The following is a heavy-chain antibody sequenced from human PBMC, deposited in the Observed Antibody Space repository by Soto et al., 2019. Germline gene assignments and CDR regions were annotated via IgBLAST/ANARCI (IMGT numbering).Heavy chain of an antibody. CDR2: IIPIFGTA. V-gene: IGHV1-69*13. CDR3: ARGGYSHYYYGMDV. Sequence: ASVKVSCKASGGTFSSYAISWVRQAPGQGLEWMGGIIPIFGTANYAQKFQGRVTITADESTSSAYMELSSLRSEDTAVYYCARGGYSHYYYGMDVWGQGTTVTVSS. CDR1: GGTFSSYA. D-gene: IGHD1-1*01. J-gene: IGHJ6*02.